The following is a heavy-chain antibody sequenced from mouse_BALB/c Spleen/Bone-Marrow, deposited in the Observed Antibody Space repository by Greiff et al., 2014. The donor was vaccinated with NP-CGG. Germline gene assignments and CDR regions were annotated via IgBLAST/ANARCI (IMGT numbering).Heavy chain of an antibody. J-gene: IGHJ2*01. Sequence: EVKLMESGPGLVKPSQSLPLTCTVTGYSITSDYAWNWIRQFPGNKLEWMGYITYSGNTTYNPSLKSRISFTRDTSKNQFFLQLISVTIEDTATYYCARSGNFFDYWGQGTTLTVSS. CDR2: ITYSGNT. CDR1: GYSITSDYA. D-gene: IGHD1-3*01. CDR3: ARSGNFFDY. V-gene: IGHV3-2*02.